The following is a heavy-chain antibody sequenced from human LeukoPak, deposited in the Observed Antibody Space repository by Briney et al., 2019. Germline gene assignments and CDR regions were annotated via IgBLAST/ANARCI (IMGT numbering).Heavy chain of an antibody. J-gene: IGHJ4*02. D-gene: IGHD6-13*01. CDR3: AKVRIAAAGQDFDY. CDR1: GFTFSNFA. Sequence: PGGSLRLSCAASGFTFSNFAVSWVRQAPGKGLEWVSAISSSGGSTYYADSVKGRFTISRDNSKNTLYLQMNRLRAEDTAVYYCAKVRIAAAGQDFDYWGQGTLVTVSS. V-gene: IGHV3-23*01. CDR2: ISSSGGST.